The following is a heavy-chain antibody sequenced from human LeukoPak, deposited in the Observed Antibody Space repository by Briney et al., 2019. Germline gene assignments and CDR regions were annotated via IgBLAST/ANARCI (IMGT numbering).Heavy chain of an antibody. Sequence: GGSLKLSCAASGFTFSGSAMHWVRQASGKGLEWVGRIRSKANSYATAYAASVKGRFTISRDDSKNTAYLQMNSLKTEDTAVYYCTRQYCSSTSCYDYWGQGTLVTVSS. CDR2: IRSKANSYAT. J-gene: IGHJ4*02. CDR1: GFTFSGSA. CDR3: TRQYCSSTSCYDY. V-gene: IGHV3-73*01. D-gene: IGHD2-2*01.